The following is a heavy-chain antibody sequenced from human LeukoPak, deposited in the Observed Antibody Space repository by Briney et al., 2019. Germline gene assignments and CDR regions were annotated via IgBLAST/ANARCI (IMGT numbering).Heavy chain of an antibody. V-gene: IGHV3-23*01. CDR3: AKKPDYYGMDV. CDR2: IRGSGGGT. Sequence: GGSLRLSCAASGFTFSNYGMSWVRQAPGKGLEWVSVIRGSGGGTYYADSVKGRFTISRDNSKNTVYLQMNSLRAEDTAVYYCAKKPDYYGMDVWGQGTTVTVSS. CDR1: GFTFSNYG. J-gene: IGHJ6*02.